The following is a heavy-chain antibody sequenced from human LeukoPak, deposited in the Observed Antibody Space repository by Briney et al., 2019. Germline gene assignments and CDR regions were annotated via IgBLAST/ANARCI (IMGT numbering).Heavy chain of an antibody. CDR2: IKAKIHGETI. D-gene: IGHD5-24*01. V-gene: IGHV3-15*01. CDR3: TRRSTI. J-gene: IGHJ4*02. Sequence: PGGSLRLSCAASGFTFSNYWVTWLRQAPGKGLEWVARIKAKIHGETIDYAAPVRGRFIISRDDSRNTVYLQMNSLKFEDTAMYYCTRRSTIWGRGTRVTVSS. CDR1: GFTFSNYW.